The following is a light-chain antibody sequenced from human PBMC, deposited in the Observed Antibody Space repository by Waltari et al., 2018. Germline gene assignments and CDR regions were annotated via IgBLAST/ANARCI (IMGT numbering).Light chain of an antibody. CDR2: EDY. CDR1: SGSIASNF. V-gene: IGLV6-57*01. Sequence: NFMLTQPHSVSESPGKTVTISCTRSSGSIASNFVQRFQQRPGSSPTTVIYEDYQRPSGVPDRFSGSIDSSSNSASLTISGLKTEDEADYYCQSYDSNNHGVFGGGTKLTVL. J-gene: IGLJ3*02. CDR3: QSYDSNNHGV.